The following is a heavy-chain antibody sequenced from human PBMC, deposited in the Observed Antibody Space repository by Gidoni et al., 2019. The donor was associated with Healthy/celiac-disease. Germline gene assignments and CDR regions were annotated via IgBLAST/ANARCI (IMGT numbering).Heavy chain of an antibody. CDR1: GFTFDDYA. CDR3: AKDSEAARPLPDDAFDI. CDR2: ISWNSGSI. V-gene: IGHV3-9*01. D-gene: IGHD6-6*01. J-gene: IGHJ3*02. Sequence: EVQLVESGGGLVQPGRSLRLSCAASGFTFDDYAMHWVRQAPGKGLEWVSGISWNSGSIGYADSVKGRFTISRDNAKNSLYLQMNSLRAEDTALYYCAKDSEAARPLPDDAFDIWGQGTMVTVSS.